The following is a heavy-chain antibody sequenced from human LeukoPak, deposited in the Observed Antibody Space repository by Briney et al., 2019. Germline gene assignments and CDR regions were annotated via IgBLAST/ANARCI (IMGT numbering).Heavy chain of an antibody. J-gene: IGHJ6*02. CDR3: AREKYSLVRNYGMDV. Sequence: GSSVKVSCKASGGTFSSYAISWVRQAPGQGLEWMGGIIPIFGTANYAQKFQGRVTITAAESTSTAYMELSSLRSEDTAVYYCAREKYSLVRNYGMDVWGQGTTVTVSS. V-gene: IGHV1-69*01. CDR1: GGTFSSYA. CDR2: IIPIFGTA. D-gene: IGHD5-18*01.